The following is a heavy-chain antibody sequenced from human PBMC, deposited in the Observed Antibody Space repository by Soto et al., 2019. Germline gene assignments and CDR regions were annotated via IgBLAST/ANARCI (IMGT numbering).Heavy chain of an antibody. CDR2: IYYSGST. V-gene: IGHV4-30-4*01. CDR1: GGSISSGDYY. Sequence: SETLFLTCTVSGGSISSGDYYWSWIRQPPGKGLEWIGYIYYSGSTYYNPSLRSRVTISVDTSKNQFSLKLTSVTAADTAVYYCARRRITDGYIFGPYYHYYGMDVWGQGTTVTVSS. CDR3: ARRRITDGYIFGPYYHYYGMDV. J-gene: IGHJ6*02. D-gene: IGHD5-12*01.